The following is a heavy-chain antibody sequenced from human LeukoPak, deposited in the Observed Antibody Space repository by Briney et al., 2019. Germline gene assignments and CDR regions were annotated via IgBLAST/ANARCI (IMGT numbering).Heavy chain of an antibody. CDR3: AKGIEYYFDY. V-gene: IGHV3-23*01. J-gene: IGHJ4*02. D-gene: IGHD2-21*01. CDR2: VSGSGGTT. Sequence: GGSLRLSCAASGFTFSSYAMSWVRQAPGKGLEWVSAVSGSGGTTYYADSVKGRFTISRDNSKNTLYLQMNSLRAEDTAIYYCAKGIEYYFDYWGQGTLVAVSS. CDR1: GFTFSSYA.